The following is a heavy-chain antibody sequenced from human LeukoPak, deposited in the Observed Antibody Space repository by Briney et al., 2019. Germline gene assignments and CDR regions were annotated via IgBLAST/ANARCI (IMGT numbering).Heavy chain of an antibody. V-gene: IGHV1-46*01. CDR3: ARGGHYYGSGSYLVYFDY. CDR1: GYTFTSYY. D-gene: IGHD3-10*01. CDR2: INPSGGST. Sequence: ASVKVSCKASGYTFTSYYMHWVRQAPGQGLEWMGIINPSGGSTSYAQKFQGRVTTTRDTSTSTVYMELSSLRSEDTAVYYCARGGHYYGSGSYLVYFDYWGQGTLVTVSS. J-gene: IGHJ4*02.